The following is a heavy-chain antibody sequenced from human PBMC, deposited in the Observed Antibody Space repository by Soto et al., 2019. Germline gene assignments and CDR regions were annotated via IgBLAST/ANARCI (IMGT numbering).Heavy chain of an antibody. CDR2: ISSGSSNI. CDR3: ASTTEVAATFDF. CDR1: GFAFRSYN. V-gene: IGHV3-21*01. J-gene: IGHJ4*02. D-gene: IGHD2-15*01. Sequence: EVQLVESGGGLVKPGGSLTLSGGASGFAFRSYNMNWVRQAPGKGLEWVASISSGSSNIYYADSVKGRFTISRDNAKNSLYLQMDSLRAEDSAVYYCASTTEVAATFDFWGQGTLVTVSS.